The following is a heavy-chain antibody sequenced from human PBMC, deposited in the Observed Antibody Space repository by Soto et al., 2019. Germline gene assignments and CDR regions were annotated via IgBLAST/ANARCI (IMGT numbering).Heavy chain of an antibody. CDR2: INHSGST. J-gene: IGHJ4*02. D-gene: IGHD3-16*02. V-gene: IGHV4-34*01. CDR1: GGTFSGYY. CDR3: ARGHIVGH. Sequence: SETMSLTCAVYGGTFSGYYWTWIRQPPGKGLEWIGEINHSGSTNYNPSLKSRVTISVDTSKNQFSLKLSSVTAADTAVYYCARGHIVGHWGQGTLVTVSS.